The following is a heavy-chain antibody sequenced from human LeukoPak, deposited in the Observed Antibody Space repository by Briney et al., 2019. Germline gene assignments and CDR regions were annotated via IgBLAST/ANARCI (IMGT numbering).Heavy chain of an antibody. D-gene: IGHD2-8*01. CDR1: GYSFTKYF. Sequence: GASVNVSCKASGYSFTKYFMHWVRQAPGQGLEWMGIINPSGGSPTYAQKFQGRVTMTTDTSTSTVYMELSSLRSEDTAVYYCARESLSAFDIWGQGTMVTVSS. CDR3: ARESLSAFDI. CDR2: INPSGGSP. V-gene: IGHV1-46*01. J-gene: IGHJ3*02.